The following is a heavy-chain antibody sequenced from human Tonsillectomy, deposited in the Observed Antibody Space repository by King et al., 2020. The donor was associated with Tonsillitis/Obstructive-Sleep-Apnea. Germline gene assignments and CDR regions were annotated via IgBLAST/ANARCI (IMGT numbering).Heavy chain of an antibody. J-gene: IGHJ6*03. CDR1: GFTFSSYG. D-gene: IGHD3-3*01. CDR3: ARDGKVLEWLSPPYYYYYMDV. CDR2: IWYDGSNK. Sequence: QLVQSGGGVVQPGRSLRLSCAASGFTFSSYGMHWVRQAPGKGLEWVAVIWYDGSNKYYADSVKGRFTISRDNSKNTLYLQMNSLRAEDTAVYYCARDGKVLEWLSPPYYYYYMDVWGKGTTVTVSS. V-gene: IGHV3-33*01.